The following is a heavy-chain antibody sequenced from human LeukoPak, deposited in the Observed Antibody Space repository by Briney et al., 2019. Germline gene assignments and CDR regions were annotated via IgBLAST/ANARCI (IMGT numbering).Heavy chain of an antibody. J-gene: IGHJ6*03. CDR1: GGTFSSYG. D-gene: IGHD3-3*01. CDR2: ISAYNGNT. V-gene: IGHV1-18*01. CDR3: ARDPRITIFGVVNLYMDV. Sequence: ASVKVSCKASGGTFSSYGISWVRQAPGQGLEWMGWISAYNGNTKYAQKLQGRVTMTTDTSTSTAYMELRSLRSDDTAVYYCARDPRITIFGVVNLYMDVWGKGTTVTVSS.